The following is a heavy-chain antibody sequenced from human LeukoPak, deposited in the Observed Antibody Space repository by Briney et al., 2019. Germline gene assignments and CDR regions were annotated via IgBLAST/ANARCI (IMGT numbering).Heavy chain of an antibody. CDR1: GFTFSDHY. D-gene: IGHD2-15*01. V-gene: IGHV3-72*01. Sequence: GGSLRLSCAASGFTFSDHYMDWVRQAPGKGLEWVGRTRNKANSYTTENAASVRDRFTISRDDSKNSLYLQMNSLKTEDTAEYYCASKSRTCSDDTCYQLDAFDIWGHGTMVT. CDR2: TRNKANSYTT. J-gene: IGHJ3*02. CDR3: ASKSRTCSDDTCYQLDAFDI.